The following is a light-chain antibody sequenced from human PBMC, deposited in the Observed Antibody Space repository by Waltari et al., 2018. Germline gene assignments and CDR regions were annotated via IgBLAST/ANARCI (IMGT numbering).Light chain of an antibody. Sequence: VLTQSPGTLSLSPGERATLSCRASQSLTKRYLAWYQQKPGQAPSLLIYGASSRAAGMPDRFSGSGSGTDFTLTISRLEPEDFAVYYCQQYGSSVLYTFGQGTKLEIK. V-gene: IGKV3-20*01. CDR3: QQYGSSVLYT. CDR1: QSLTKRY. CDR2: GAS. J-gene: IGKJ2*01.